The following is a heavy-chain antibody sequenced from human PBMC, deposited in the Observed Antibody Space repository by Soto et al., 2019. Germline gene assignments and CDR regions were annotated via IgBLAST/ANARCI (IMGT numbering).Heavy chain of an antibody. CDR1: GGSISSGGDY. CDR3: ARGGRSTVTRCYYYYGMDV. CDR2: IYYSGST. J-gene: IGHJ6*02. V-gene: IGHV4-31*03. Sequence: SETLSLTCTISGGSISSGGDYWSWIRQHPGKGQEWIGYIYYSGSTYYNPSLKSRVTISVDTSKNQFSLKLSSVTAADTAVYYCARGGRSTVTRCYYYYGMDVWGQGTTVTVS. D-gene: IGHD4-17*01.